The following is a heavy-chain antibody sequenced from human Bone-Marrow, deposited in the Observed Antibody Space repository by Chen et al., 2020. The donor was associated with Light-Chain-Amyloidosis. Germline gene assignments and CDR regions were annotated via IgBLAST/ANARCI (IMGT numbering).Heavy chain of an antibody. D-gene: IGHD5-12*01. Sequence: DVQLVQPGPEVKSPGESLLMSCTGAGSTVPNYWNGWVRQMPGKGLEWMGVIYPDDSDARYSPSFEGQVTISADKTITTAYLQWRSLKASDTAMYYCARRRDGYNFDYWGQGTLVTVSS. J-gene: IGHJ4*02. V-gene: IGHV5-51*01. CDR3: ARRRDGYNFDY. CDR1: GSTVPNYW. CDR2: IYPDDSDA.